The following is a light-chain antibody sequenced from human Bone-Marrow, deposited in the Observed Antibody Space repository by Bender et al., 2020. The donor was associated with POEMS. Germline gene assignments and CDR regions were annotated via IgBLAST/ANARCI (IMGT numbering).Light chain of an antibody. V-gene: IGLV4-69*01. CDR1: SGHTNYA. CDR2: LNNDGSH. CDR3: QTWGTASWV. Sequence: QLVLTQSPSASASLGASVKLTCTLSSGHTNYAIAWHQLQPEKGPRFLMKLNNDGSHTKGDGIPDRFSGSSSGGDRYLTISSLQSDDEADYYCQTWGTASWVFGGGTRLTVL. J-gene: IGLJ3*02.